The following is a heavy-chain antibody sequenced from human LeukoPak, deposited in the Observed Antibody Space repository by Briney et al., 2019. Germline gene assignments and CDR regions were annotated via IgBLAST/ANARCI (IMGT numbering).Heavy chain of an antibody. V-gene: IGHV1-69*04. CDR2: IILILGIA. CDR3: ASSHGSGSYYNVRFDY. Sequence: SVKVSCKASGGTFSSYAISWVRQAPGQGLEWMGRIILILGIANYAQKFQGRVTITADKSTSTAYMELSSLRSEDTAVYYCASSHGSGSYYNVRFDYWGQGTLVTVSS. D-gene: IGHD3-10*01. J-gene: IGHJ4*02. CDR1: GGTFSSYA.